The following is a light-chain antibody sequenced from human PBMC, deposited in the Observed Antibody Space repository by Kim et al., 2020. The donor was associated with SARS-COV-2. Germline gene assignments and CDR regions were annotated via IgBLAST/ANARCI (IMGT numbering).Light chain of an antibody. Sequence: EIVLTQSPGTLSLSPGERATLSCRASQSVSSSYLAWYQQKPGQAPRLLIYGASSRATGIPDRFSGSGSGTDFTFTISRLEPEDFAVYYCQQYGSSYTFGQGAKLEI. V-gene: IGKV3-20*01. CDR1: QSVSSSY. J-gene: IGKJ2*01. CDR2: GAS. CDR3: QQYGSSYT.